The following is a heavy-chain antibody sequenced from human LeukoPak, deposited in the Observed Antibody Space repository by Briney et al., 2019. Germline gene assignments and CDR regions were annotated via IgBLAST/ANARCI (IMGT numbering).Heavy chain of an antibody. CDR2: IIPILGIA. J-gene: IGHJ4*02. D-gene: IGHD1-26*01. V-gene: IGHV1-69*04. CDR3: ASWTKWELVDY. Sequence: SVKVSCKASGGTFSSYAICWVRQAPGQGLEWMGRIIPILGIANYAQKFQGRATITADKSTSTAYMELSSLRSEDTAVYYCASWTKWELVDYWGQGTLVTVSS. CDR1: GGTFSSYA.